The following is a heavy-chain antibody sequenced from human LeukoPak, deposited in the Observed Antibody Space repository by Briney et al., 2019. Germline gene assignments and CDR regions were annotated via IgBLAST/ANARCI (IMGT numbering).Heavy chain of an antibody. CDR2: IYYSGST. CDR3: ARGLRWDLTISGTSTFDY. J-gene: IGHJ4*02. D-gene: IGHD1-26*01. Sequence: SETLSLTCSVSGVSIRSSSFYWGWIRQPPGKGLEWIGSIYYSGSTYYRPSLKSRVTMSVDTSKNQFSLRLSSVTAADTAVYYCARGLRWDLTISGTSTFDYWGQGSLVAVSS. V-gene: IGHV4-39*01. CDR1: GVSIRSSSFY.